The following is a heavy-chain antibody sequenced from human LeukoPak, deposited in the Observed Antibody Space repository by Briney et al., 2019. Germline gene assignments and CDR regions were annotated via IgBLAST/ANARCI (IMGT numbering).Heavy chain of an antibody. J-gene: IGHJ4*02. CDR2: AYCRSKWHI. V-gene: IGHV6-1*01. Sequence: SQTLSLTCAISGDSVSSSTSAWSWLRQSPSRGLEWLGRAYCRSKWHIDYAVSVKSRITIKPDTSKNRFSRQLNSVTREDTAVYYCARNLRRDFDYWGQGTLVTVSS. CDR1: GDSVSSSTSA. CDR3: ARNLRRDFDY.